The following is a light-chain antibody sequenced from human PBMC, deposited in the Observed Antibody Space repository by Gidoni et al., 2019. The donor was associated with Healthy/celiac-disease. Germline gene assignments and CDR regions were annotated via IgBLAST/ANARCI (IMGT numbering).Light chain of an antibody. CDR1: QSVSSSY. Sequence: EIVLTQSPGTLSLSPGERATLPCRASQSVSSSYLAWYHQNPGQAPRLLIYGASSMATVIPDTFSGSGSGTDFTLTISRLEPEDFAVYYCQQYGSSFTFXPXTKVDIK. CDR3: QQYGSSFT. V-gene: IGKV3-20*01. J-gene: IGKJ3*01. CDR2: GAS.